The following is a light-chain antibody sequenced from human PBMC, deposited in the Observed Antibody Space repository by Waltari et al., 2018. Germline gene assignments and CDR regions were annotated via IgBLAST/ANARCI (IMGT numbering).Light chain of an antibody. CDR3: CSYADSSTFVV. J-gene: IGLJ2*01. CDR2: EGS. Sequence: QSALTQPASVSGSPGQSITISCTGTSRDVGSYNLVSWYQQHPGKAPKLMIYEGSKRPSGVSNRFSGSKSGNTASLTISGLQAEDEADYYCCSYADSSTFVVFGGGTKLTVL. V-gene: IGLV2-23*03. CDR1: SRDVGSYNL.